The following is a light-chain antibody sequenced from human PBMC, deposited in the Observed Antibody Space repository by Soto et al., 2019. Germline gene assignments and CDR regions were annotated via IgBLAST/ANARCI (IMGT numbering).Light chain of an antibody. Sequence: DIQMTQSPASLSASIGDRVSISCRASQTVATFLNWYQQKPGKVPQLLIYAASTLQSRVPSRFSGSGSGTDFTLVISSLQREDFGTYYCQQSLSTPYTFGQGTKVDIK. J-gene: IGKJ2*01. V-gene: IGKV1-39*01. CDR2: AAS. CDR3: QQSLSTPYT. CDR1: QTVATF.